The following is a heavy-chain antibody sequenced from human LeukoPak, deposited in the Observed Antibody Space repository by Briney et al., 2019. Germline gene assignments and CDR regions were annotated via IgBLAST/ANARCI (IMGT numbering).Heavy chain of an antibody. Sequence: GGSLRLSCAASGFTFDDYGMSWVRQAPGKGLEWVSGSNWNGGSTAYADSVKGRFTVSRDIAKSSLYLQMNSLRADDTAFYYRARGYRGSYWGYFDYWGQGIMVTVSS. V-gene: IGHV3-20*04. J-gene: IGHJ4*02. CDR3: ARGYRGSYWGYFDY. CDR1: GFTFDDYG. D-gene: IGHD1-26*01. CDR2: SNWNGGST.